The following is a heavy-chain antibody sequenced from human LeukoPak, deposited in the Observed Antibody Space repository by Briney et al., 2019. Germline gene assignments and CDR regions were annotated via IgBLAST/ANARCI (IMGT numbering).Heavy chain of an antibody. CDR1: GGSFSGYY. D-gene: IGHD3-22*01. J-gene: IGHJ4*02. Sequence: SETLSLTCAVYGGSFSGYYWSWIRQPPGKGLEWIGEINHTGSTNYNPSLKSRVTISLDTSKNQFSLKLISVTAADTAVYYCARGVGSGYTDYWGQGALVTVSS. V-gene: IGHV4-34*01. CDR3: ARGVGSGYTDY. CDR2: INHTGST.